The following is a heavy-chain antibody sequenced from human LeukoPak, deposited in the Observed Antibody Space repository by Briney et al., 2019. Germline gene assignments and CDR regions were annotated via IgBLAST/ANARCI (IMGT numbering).Heavy chain of an antibody. V-gene: IGHV3-21*01. D-gene: IGHD2-2*01. CDR1: GFTFSSYS. CDR2: ISSSSYI. Sequence: VQPGGSLRLSCAASGFTFSSYSMNWVRQAPGKGLEWVSSISSSSYIYYADSVKGRFTISRDNAKNSLYLQMNSLRAEDTAVYYCARDFQYCSSTSCYDLRDFDYWGQGTLVTVSS. J-gene: IGHJ4*02. CDR3: ARDFQYCSSTSCYDLRDFDY.